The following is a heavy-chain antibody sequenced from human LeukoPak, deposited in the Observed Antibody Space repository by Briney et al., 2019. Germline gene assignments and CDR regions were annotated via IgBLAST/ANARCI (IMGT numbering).Heavy chain of an antibody. J-gene: IGHJ6*02. CDR3: ARGAVEPYNRRSTSGVTTSYYYYYYGMDV. D-gene: IGHD4-17*01. V-gene: IGHV4-34*01. CDR1: GGSISSAGSS. CDR2: INHSGST. Sequence: PSETLSLTCTISGGSISSAGSSWSWIRQPPGKGLEWIGEINHSGSTNYNPSLKSRVTISVDTSKNQFSLKLSSVTAADTAVYYCARGAVEPYNRRSTSGVTTSYYYYYYGMDVWGQGTTVTVSS.